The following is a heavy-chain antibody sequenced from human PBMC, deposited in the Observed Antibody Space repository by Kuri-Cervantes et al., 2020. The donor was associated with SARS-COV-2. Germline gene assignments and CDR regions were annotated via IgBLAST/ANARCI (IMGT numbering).Heavy chain of an antibody. Sequence: GGSLRLSCAASGFTFSGYAVSWARQAPGKGLEWVSAISGSGGSTYYADSVKGRFTISRDNSKNTLCLQMNSLRVEDTAVYYCTKDTPLTTLDYWGQGTLVTVSS. CDR2: ISGSGGST. CDR3: TKDTPLTTLDY. D-gene: IGHD2-15*01. J-gene: IGHJ4*02. V-gene: IGHV3-23*01. CDR1: GFTFSGYA.